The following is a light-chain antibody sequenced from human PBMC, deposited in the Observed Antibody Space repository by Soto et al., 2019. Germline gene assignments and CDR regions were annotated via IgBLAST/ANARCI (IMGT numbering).Light chain of an antibody. Sequence: DIQMTQSPSSLSASVGDRVTISCRASQSIRNYVSWYQQKPGTAPKLLIRAASTLQSGVPSRFSVSGSGTDFTLPISSLQIEDFATYFCQQTDSTPQTFGQGTNVEI. CDR1: QSIRNY. CDR2: AAS. CDR3: QQTDSTPQT. J-gene: IGKJ1*01. V-gene: IGKV1-39*01.